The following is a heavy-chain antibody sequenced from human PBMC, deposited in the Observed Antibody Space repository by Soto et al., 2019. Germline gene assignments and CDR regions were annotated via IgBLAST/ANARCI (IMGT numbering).Heavy chain of an antibody. CDR3: ARGMTTVTTLDY. CDR1: GGSLSSSSYY. CDR2: IFYSGNT. D-gene: IGHD4-4*01. Sequence: SETLSLTCTVSGGSLSSSSYYWGWIRQPPGKGLEWIGNIFYSGNTYYNPSLKSRVTISVDRSKNQFSLKLSSVTAADTAVYYCARGMTTVTTLDYWGQGTLVTVSS. V-gene: IGHV4-39*07. J-gene: IGHJ4*02.